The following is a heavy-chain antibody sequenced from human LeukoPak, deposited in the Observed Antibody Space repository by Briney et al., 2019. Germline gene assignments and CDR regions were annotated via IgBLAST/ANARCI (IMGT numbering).Heavy chain of an antibody. CDR1: SGAISSDY. V-gene: IGHV4-59*08. D-gene: IGHD2-2*01. CDR3: ATLRGSSSAVFDY. J-gene: IGHJ4*02. Sequence: SETLSLTCTFSSGAISSDYWSWIRQHPGKGLEWIGYIHYSGGTNYSPSLNSRVTISIDTSKNQFSLNLRSVTAADTAVYYCATLRGSSSAVFDYWGQGTLVTVSS. CDR2: IHYSGGT.